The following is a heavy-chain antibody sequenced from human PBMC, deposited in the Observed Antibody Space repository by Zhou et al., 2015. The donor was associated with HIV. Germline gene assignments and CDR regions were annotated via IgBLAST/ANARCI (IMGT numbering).Heavy chain of an antibody. CDR3: AKRHYGDYDDGTYYYYGMDV. D-gene: IGHD4-17*01. V-gene: IGHV3-30*18. CDR1: GFTFSSYG. J-gene: IGHJ6*02. Sequence: QVQLVESGGGVVQPGRSLRLSCAASGFTFSSYGMHWVRQAPGKGLEWVAFISFHGSDKYYADSVKGRLTISRDDSKNTVYLEMNSLRGEDTAVYYCAKRHYGDYDDGTYYYYGMDVWGQGTTVIVSS. CDR2: ISFHGSDK.